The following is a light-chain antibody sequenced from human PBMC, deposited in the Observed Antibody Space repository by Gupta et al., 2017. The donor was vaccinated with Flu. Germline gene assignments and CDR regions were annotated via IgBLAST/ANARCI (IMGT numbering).Light chain of an antibody. V-gene: IGKV3-20*01. J-gene: IGKJ2*01. CDR2: GAS. CDR1: QSVSSSY. CDR3: QQYGSSPSYT. Sequence: EIVLTQSPGTLSLSPGERATLSCRASQSVSSSYLAWYQQKPGQAPRLLIYGASSRATGIPDRFSGSGSGTDXTLTISXLEPEDFAVYYCQQYGSSPSYTFGXGTKLEIK.